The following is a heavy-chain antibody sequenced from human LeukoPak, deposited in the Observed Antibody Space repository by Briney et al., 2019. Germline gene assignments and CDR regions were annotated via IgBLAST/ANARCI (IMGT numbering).Heavy chain of an antibody. J-gene: IGHJ6*02. CDR1: GGSFSGYY. Sequence: PSETLSLTCAVYGGSFSGYYWSWIRQPAGKGLEWIGRIYTSGSTNYNPSLKSRVTMSVDTSKNQFSLKLSSVTAADTAVYYCARAHLTYYDFWSGSFAYYGMDVWGQGTTVTVSS. V-gene: IGHV4-59*10. D-gene: IGHD3-3*01. CDR3: ARAHLTYYDFWSGSFAYYGMDV. CDR2: IYTSGST.